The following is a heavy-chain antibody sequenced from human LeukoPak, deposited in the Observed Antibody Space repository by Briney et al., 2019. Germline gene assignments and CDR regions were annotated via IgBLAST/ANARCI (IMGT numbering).Heavy chain of an antibody. Sequence: GGSLRLSCTASEFTFSSRAMSWVRQAPGKGLEWVSAINAGGGSKYYAYYADSVKGRFTISRDNSKNTLYLQMNSLRAEDTAVYYCATSRYSSGWGFDYWGQGTLVTVSS. CDR1: EFTFSSRA. CDR2: INAGGGSKYYA. V-gene: IGHV3-23*01. CDR3: ATSRYSSGWGFDY. J-gene: IGHJ4*02. D-gene: IGHD6-19*01.